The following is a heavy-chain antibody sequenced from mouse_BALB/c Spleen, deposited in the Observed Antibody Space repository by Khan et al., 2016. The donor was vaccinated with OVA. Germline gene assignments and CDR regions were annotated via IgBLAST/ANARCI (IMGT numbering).Heavy chain of an antibody. CDR2: IWVSGSK. V-gene: IGHV2-6-5*01. CDR1: GFSLTDYA. J-gene: IGHJ4*01. Sequence: QVQLKQSGPGLVAPSQSLSITCTVSGFSLTDYAVSWIRQPPGKGLEWLGVIWVSGSKYYNSVLKPRLSISKDNFKSQVFLMKNSLQADDTAMYYCARDPPYYSMDYWGQGTSGTVSS. CDR3: ARDPPYYSMDY.